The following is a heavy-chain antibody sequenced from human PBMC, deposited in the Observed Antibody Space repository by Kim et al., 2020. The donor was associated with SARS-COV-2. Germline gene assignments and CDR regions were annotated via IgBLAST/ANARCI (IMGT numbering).Heavy chain of an antibody. CDR3: ARRAGAAGISSQIDY. V-gene: IGHV3-74*01. CDR1: GFSFNRHY. D-gene: IGHD3-10*01. CDR2: IGPDGSGT. Sequence: GGSLRLSCAASGFSFNRHYMHWVRQAPGKGLVWVSRIGPDGSGTHYADSVKGRFTISRDNAKNTLFLQMNSLRVEDTAVYFCARRAGAAGISSQIDYWGQGTLVTVSS. J-gene: IGHJ4*02.